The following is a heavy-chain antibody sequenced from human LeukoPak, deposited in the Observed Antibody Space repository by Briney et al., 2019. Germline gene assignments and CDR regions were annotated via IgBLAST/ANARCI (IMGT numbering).Heavy chain of an antibody. V-gene: IGHV3-23*01. J-gene: IGHJ6*03. Sequence: PGGSLRLFCAASGFTFSSYAMIWVRQAPGKGLEWVSTISGSGDSPYYADSVKGRFTISRDNSKNTLYLQMKNLGAEDTAVYYCAKDGYCITTACSHYYYYMDVWGKGTTVTVSS. CDR1: GFTFSSYA. D-gene: IGHD2-2*01. CDR2: ISGSGDSP. CDR3: AKDGYCITTACSHYYYYMDV.